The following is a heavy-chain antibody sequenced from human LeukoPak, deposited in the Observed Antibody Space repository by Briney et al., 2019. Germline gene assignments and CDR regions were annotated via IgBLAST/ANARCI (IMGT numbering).Heavy chain of an antibody. Sequence: PGGSLGLSCAASGFTFSSYGMHWVRQAPGKGLEWVAFIRYDGSNKYYADSVKGRFTISRDNSKNTLYLQMNSLRAEDTAVYYCAKDRGVTGYFDYWGQGTLVTVSS. CDR3: AKDRGVTGYFDY. J-gene: IGHJ4*02. V-gene: IGHV3-30*02. CDR2: IRYDGSNK. CDR1: GFTFSSYG. D-gene: IGHD1-14*01.